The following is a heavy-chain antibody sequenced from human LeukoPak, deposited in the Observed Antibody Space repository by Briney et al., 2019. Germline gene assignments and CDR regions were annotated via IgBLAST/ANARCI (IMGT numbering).Heavy chain of an antibody. CDR3: ARRAPYGSGSYLYFDY. CDR1: GGSISSYY. D-gene: IGHD3-10*01. Sequence: SETLSLTCTVSGGSISSYYWSWIRQPPGKGLEWIGYIYYSGSTNYNPSLKSRVTISVDTFKNQFSLKLSSVTAADMAVYYCARRAPYGSGSYLYFDYWGQGTLVTVSS. J-gene: IGHJ4*02. V-gene: IGHV4-59*08. CDR2: IYYSGST.